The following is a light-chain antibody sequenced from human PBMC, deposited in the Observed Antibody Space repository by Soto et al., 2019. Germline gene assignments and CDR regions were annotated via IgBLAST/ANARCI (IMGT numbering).Light chain of an antibody. Sequence: QPVLTQSPSASASLGASVKLTCTLSSGHSSYAIAWHQQQPEKGPRYLMKLNNDGSHSKGDGIPDRFSGSSSGAERYLTISSLQSEDEADYYCQTWGTGIRVFGGGTKLTVI. CDR1: SGHSSYA. CDR2: LNNDGSH. CDR3: QTWGTGIRV. V-gene: IGLV4-69*01. J-gene: IGLJ3*02.